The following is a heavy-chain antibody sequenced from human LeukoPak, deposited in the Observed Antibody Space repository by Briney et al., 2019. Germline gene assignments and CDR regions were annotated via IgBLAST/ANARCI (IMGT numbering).Heavy chain of an antibody. CDR3: ARGAVKIRGGWYFDY. V-gene: IGHV4-61*01. Sequence: PSETLSLTCTVSGGSISSSSYYWSWIRQPPGKGLEWIGYIYYSGSTNYNPSLKSRVTISVDTSKNQFSLKLSSVTAADTAVYYCARGAVKIRGGWYFDYWGQGTLVTVSS. CDR1: GGSISSSSYY. J-gene: IGHJ4*02. D-gene: IGHD3-16*01. CDR2: IYYSGST.